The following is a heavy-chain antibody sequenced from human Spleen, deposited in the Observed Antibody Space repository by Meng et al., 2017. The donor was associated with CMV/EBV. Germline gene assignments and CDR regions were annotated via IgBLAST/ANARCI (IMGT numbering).Heavy chain of an antibody. V-gene: IGHV4-39*07. CDR2: ISYSGST. D-gene: IGHD3-22*01. CDR1: GDFISSRYYY. J-gene: IGHJ4*02. CDR3: SRDFYDSSGYSSWH. Sequence: SETLSLTCTVSGDFISSRYYYWGWIRQPPGKGLEWIGSISYSGSTHYNPSLKSRITISVDTSKNQFSLRLSSVTAADTAVYYCSRDFYDSSGYSSWHWGQGTLVTVSS.